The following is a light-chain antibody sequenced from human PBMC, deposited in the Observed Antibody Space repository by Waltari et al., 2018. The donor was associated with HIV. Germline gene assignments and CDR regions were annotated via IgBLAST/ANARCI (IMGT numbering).Light chain of an antibody. CDR1: NSDFTHYNG. V-gene: IGLV2-14*01. CDR2: DFN. Sequence: QSALTQPASVSGSPGQSITISCTGTNSDFTHYNGVSWYRQYPDKAPELIIYDFNVRPSGLSPRFSGSKSGNTASLTISGLQPADEAHYYCSSNTYNIIVFGGGTK. J-gene: IGLJ2*01. CDR3: SSNTYNIIV.